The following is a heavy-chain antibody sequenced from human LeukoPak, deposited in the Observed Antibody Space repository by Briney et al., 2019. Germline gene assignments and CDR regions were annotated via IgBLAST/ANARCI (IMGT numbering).Heavy chain of an antibody. J-gene: IGHJ4*02. CDR1: GYSISSGYY. Sequence: ETLSLTCTVSGYSISSGYYWGWIRQPPGKGLEWVAKIKPDGSEKDHVDSVKGRFTISRDNAKNSLYLQLNSLRAEDTAVYCCARSRFYFDYWGQGTLVTVSS. CDR2: IKPDGSEK. V-gene: IGHV3-7*01. CDR3: ARSRFYFDY.